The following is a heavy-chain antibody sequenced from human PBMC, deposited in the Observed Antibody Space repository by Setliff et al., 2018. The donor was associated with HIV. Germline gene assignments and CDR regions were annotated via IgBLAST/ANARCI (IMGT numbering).Heavy chain of an antibody. CDR1: ADSIGTNHW. D-gene: IGHD6-13*01. CDR3: ARAVAASATSVVDH. J-gene: IGHJ4*02. CDR2: ISQSGKT. V-gene: IGHV4-4*02. Sequence: NPSETLSLTCAVSADSIGTNHWWNWVRQPPGKGLEWIGEISQSGKTNYHPSLKSRITISMEASKTHFSLTLNSVTAADTAVYYCARAVAASATSVVDHWGQGIQVTVSS.